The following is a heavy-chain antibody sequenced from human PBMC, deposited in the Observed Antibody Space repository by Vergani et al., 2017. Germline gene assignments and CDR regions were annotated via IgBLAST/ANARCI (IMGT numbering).Heavy chain of an antibody. CDR1: GGSISSGGYY. J-gene: IGHJ6*02. CDR3: AREPPWGLDGGYYGMDV. D-gene: IGHD2-21*02. Sequence: QVQLQESGPGLVKPSQTLSLTCTVSGGSISSGGYYWSWIRQHPGKGLEWIGYIYYSGSTNYNPSLKSRVTISVDTSKNQFSLKLSSVTAADTAVYYCAREPPWGLDGGYYGMDVWGQGTTVTVSS. CDR2: IYYSGST. V-gene: IGHV4-61*08.